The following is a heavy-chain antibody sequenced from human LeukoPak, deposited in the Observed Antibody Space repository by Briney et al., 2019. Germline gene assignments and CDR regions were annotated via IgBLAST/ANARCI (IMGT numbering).Heavy chain of an antibody. CDR2: ISSSSSYI. V-gene: IGHV3-21*01. J-gene: IGHJ4*02. Sequence: GGSLRLSCAASGFTFSSYWMSWVRQAPGKGLEWVSSISSSSSYIYYADSVKGRFTISRDNAKNSLYLQMNSLRAEDTAVYYCARPYYDSSGYYEPNYFDYWGQGTLVTVSS. D-gene: IGHD3-22*01. CDR1: GFTFSSYW. CDR3: ARPYYDSSGYYEPNYFDY.